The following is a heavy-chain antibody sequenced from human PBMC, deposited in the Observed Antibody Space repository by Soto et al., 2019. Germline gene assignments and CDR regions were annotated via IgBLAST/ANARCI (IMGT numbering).Heavy chain of an antibody. D-gene: IGHD3-3*01. J-gene: IGHJ6*03. CDR1: GGSISSYY. CDR2: IYYSGST. Sequence: SETLSLTCTVSGGSISSYYWSWIRQPPGKGLEWIGYIYYSGSTNYNPSLKSRVTISVDTSKNQFSLKLSSVTAADTAMYYCARTPLVPAAVPSITIFGVGYMDVWGKGTTVTVSS. CDR3: ARTPLVPAAVPSITIFGVGYMDV. V-gene: IGHV4-59*01.